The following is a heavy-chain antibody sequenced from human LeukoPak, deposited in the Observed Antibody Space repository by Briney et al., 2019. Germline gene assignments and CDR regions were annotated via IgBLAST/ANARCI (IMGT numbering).Heavy chain of an antibody. CDR3: ARGDLDGYNLYYFDY. CDR1: GYSFTTYW. D-gene: IGHD5-24*01. V-gene: IGHV5-10-1*01. Sequence: GESLKISCKGSGYSFTTYWIGWVRQMPGKGLEWMVRIDPSDSYTNYSPSFQGHVTISADKSISTAYLQWSSLKASDTAMYYCARGDLDGYNLYYFDYWGQGTLVTVSS. J-gene: IGHJ4*02. CDR2: IDPSDSYT.